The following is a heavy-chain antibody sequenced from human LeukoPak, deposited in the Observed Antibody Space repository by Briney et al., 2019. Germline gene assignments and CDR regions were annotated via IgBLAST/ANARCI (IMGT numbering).Heavy chain of an antibody. J-gene: IGHJ4*02. CDR2: IIPILGIA. CDR3: ARGGYYDFWSGYPFDY. V-gene: IGHV1-69*04. CDR1: GGTFSSYA. Sequence: GSSVKVSCQASGGTFSSYAISWVRQAPGQGLEWMGRIIPILGIANYAQKFQGRVTITADKSTSTAYMELSSLRSEDTAVYYCARGGYYDFWSGYPFDYWGQGTLVTVSS. D-gene: IGHD3-3*01.